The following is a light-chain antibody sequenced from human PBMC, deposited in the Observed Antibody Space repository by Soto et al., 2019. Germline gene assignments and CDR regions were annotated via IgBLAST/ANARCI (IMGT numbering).Light chain of an antibody. CDR1: ESISRH. CDR3: QQDYSTLAT. CDR2: AAS. Sequence: DIQMSQSPSSLSASVGDRGTITCRAAESISRHLNWYQRKPGRAPDLLIYAASTLQNGVPSRFTGSGSGTEFTLTITALQIEDFATYYCQQDYSTLATVGQGTRREI. J-gene: IGKJ5*01. V-gene: IGKV1-39*01.